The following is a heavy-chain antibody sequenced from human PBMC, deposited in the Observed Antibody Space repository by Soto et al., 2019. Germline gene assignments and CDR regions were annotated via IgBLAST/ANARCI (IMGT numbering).Heavy chain of an antibody. Sequence: GASLKISCKGSGYSFTSYWISWVRQMPGKGLEWMGRIDPSDSYNNYSPSFQGNVTISADKYISTAYLQWSSLKASDTAMYSCASPGLSHRGSWYPSDYYGMDVWGQGTTVTVSS. D-gene: IGHD6-13*01. CDR3: ASPGLSHRGSWYPSDYYGMDV. V-gene: IGHV5-10-1*01. CDR1: GYSFTSYW. J-gene: IGHJ6*02. CDR2: IDPSDSYN.